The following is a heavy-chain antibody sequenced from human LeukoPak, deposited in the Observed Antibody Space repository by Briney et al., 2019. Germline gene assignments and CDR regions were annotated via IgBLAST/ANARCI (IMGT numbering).Heavy chain of an antibody. J-gene: IGHJ4*02. CDR2: ICGRGTTK. Sequence: PGGSLRLSCAASGFNFNTYEMNWVRQAPGKGLEWVSYICGRGTTKYYADSVKGRFTISRDNAKNSLYLQMNGLRAEDTAVYYCAKDLYGDYGTSFDYWGQGTLVTVSS. D-gene: IGHD4-17*01. CDR1: GFNFNTYE. CDR3: AKDLYGDYGTSFDY. V-gene: IGHV3-48*03.